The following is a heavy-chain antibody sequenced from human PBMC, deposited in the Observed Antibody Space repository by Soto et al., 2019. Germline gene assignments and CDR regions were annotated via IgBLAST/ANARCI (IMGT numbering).Heavy chain of an antibody. V-gene: IGHV4-31*03. CDR3: AREVRGYYDFWSSPSYHGMDV. CDR1: GGSISSGGYY. J-gene: IGHJ6*02. CDR2: IYYSGST. D-gene: IGHD3-3*01. Sequence: SETLSLTCTVSGGSISSGGYYWSWIRQHPGKGLEWIGYIYYSGSTYYNPSLKSRVTISVDTSENQFSLKLSSVTAADTAVYYCAREVRGYYDFWSSPSYHGMDVWGQGTTVTVSS.